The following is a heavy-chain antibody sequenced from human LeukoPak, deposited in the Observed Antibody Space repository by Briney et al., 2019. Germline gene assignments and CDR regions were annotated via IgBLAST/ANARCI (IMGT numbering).Heavy chain of an antibody. Sequence: GGSLRLSCAASGFTFSSYGMHWVRQAPGKGLEWVAFIRYDGSNKYYADSVKGRFTISRDNSKNTLYLQMNSLRAGDTAVYYCAKDEGDDYVWGSYRYSEREVDAFDIWGQGTMVTVSS. D-gene: IGHD3-16*02. CDR3: AKDEGDDYVWGSYRYSEREVDAFDI. V-gene: IGHV3-30*02. CDR2: IRYDGSNK. CDR1: GFTFSSYG. J-gene: IGHJ3*02.